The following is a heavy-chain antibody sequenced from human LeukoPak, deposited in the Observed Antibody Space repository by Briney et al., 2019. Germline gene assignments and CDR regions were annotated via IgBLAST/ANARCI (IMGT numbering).Heavy chain of an antibody. CDR2: ISGSGGST. J-gene: IGHJ4*02. V-gene: IGHV3-23*01. CDR1: GFTFSSYS. D-gene: IGHD1-26*01. CDR3: ANGREQHDY. Sequence: GGSLRLSCAASGFTFSSYSMNWVRQAPGKGLEWVSAISGSGGSTYYADSVKGRFTISRDNSKNTLYLQMNSLRAEDTAVYYCANGREQHDYWGQGTLVTVSS.